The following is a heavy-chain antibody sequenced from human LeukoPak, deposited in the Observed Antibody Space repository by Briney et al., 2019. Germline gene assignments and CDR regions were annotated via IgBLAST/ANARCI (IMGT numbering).Heavy chain of an antibody. CDR1: GFTVSSNY. CDR2: ISGSGGST. D-gene: IGHD5-18*01. Sequence: GGSLRLSCAASGFTVSSNYMSWVRQAPGKGLEWVSAISGSGGSTYYADSVKGRFTISRDNSKNTLYLQMNSLRAEDTAVYYCAKNRGYSYGWNYYFDYWGQGTLVTVSS. J-gene: IGHJ4*02. CDR3: AKNRGYSYGWNYYFDY. V-gene: IGHV3-23*01.